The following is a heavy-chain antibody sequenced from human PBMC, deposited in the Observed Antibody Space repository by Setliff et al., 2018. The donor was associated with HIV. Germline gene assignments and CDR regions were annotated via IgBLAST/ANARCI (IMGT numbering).Heavy chain of an antibody. D-gene: IGHD6-19*01. CDR3: VRGPSSGWPAYYYYMDV. V-gene: IGHV1-8*02. Sequence: ASVKVSCKASGYTFTDDYMHWVRQAPGQGLEWMGWINPHSGNTDFAQKFQGRVNMTRDTSISTAYMELSSLISEDTAVYYCVRGPSSGWPAYYYYMDVWGTGTTVTVSS. CDR1: GYTFTDDY. CDR2: INPHSGNT. J-gene: IGHJ6*03.